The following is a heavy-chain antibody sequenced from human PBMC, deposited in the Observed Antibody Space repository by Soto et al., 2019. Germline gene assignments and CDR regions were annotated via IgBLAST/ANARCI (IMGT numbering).Heavy chain of an antibody. J-gene: IGHJ4*02. Sequence: QVQLVQSGAEVKKPGASVKVSCKASGYTFTSYYMHWVRQAPGQGLEWMGIINPSGGSTSYAQKFQXXVXMXXDTSTSTVYMELSSLRSEATAVYYCAVSSSAGFDYWGQGTLVTVSS. V-gene: IGHV1-46*01. CDR1: GYTFTSYY. D-gene: IGHD6-6*01. CDR2: INPSGGST. CDR3: AVSSSAGFDY.